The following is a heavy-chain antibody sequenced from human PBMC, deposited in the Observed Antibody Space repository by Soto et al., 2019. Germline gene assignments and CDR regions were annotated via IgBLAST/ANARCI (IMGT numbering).Heavy chain of an antibody. D-gene: IGHD3-22*01. J-gene: IGHJ6*02. V-gene: IGHV3-33*01. CDR2: IWYDGSNK. CDR1: GVSFRIYV. CDR3: ARDGEKVSPIVVVIDYYYYGMDV. Sequence: GGALRLCGESSGVSFRIYVRHCVRPAPGKGLEWVAVIWYDGSNKYYADSVKGRFTISRANSKNTLYLQMNSLSAEDTAVYYCARDGEKVSPIVVVIDYYYYGMDVWGQGTTVTVSS.